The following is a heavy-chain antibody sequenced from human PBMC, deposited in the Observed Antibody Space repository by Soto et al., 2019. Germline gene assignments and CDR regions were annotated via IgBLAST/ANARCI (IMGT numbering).Heavy chain of an antibody. V-gene: IGHV4-59*01. CDR1: GGSISSYY. J-gene: IGHJ1*01. D-gene: IGHD6-19*01. Sequence: SETLSLTCTVSGGSISSYYWSWIRQPPGKGLEWIGYIYYSGSTNYNPSLKSRVTIAVDTSKNQFSLKLSSVTAADTAVYYCAREGWRLGPFQLWDQGTVVTVYS. CDR2: IYYSGST. CDR3: AREGWRLGPFQL.